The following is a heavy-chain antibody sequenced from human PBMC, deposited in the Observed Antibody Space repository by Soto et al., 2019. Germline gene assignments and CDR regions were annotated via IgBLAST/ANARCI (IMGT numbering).Heavy chain of an antibody. CDR3: ANSIAARSYHYYGMDV. CDR1: GGTFSSYA. D-gene: IGHD6-6*01. Sequence: ASVKVSCKASGGTFSSYAISWVRQAPGQGLEWMGGIIPIFGTANYAQKFQGRVTITADKSTSTAYMELSSLRSEDTAVYYCANSIAARSYHYYGMDVWGQGTTVTVSS. V-gene: IGHV1-69*06. CDR2: IIPIFGTA. J-gene: IGHJ6*02.